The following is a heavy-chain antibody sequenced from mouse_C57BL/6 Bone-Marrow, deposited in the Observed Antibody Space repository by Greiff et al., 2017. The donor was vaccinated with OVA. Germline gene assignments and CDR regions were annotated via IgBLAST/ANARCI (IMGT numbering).Heavy chain of an antibody. CDR2: IDPSDSYP. CDR1: GYTFTSYW. CDR3: ARGGPWLFAY. J-gene: IGHJ3*01. V-gene: IGHV1-59*01. Sequence: QVQLQQPGAELVRPGTSVKLSCKASGYTFTSYWMHWVKQRPGHGLEWIGVIDPSDSYPNYNQKFKGKATLTVDTSSSTAYMQLSSLTSEDTAVYYGARGGPWLFAYWGQGTLVTVSA.